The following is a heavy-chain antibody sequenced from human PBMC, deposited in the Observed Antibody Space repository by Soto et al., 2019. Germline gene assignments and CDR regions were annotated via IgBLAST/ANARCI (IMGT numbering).Heavy chain of an antibody. CDR3: ANGDYYDSSWHYYGMDV. V-gene: IGHV4-39*01. D-gene: IGHD3-22*01. J-gene: IGHJ6*02. CDR2: IYYSGTT. Sequence: LSLTCTVSGASISSSNYYWGWIRQPPGKGLEWIGSIYYSGTTYNNPSLKSRVTISVDTSKNQFSLKLSSVTAADTAVYYCANGDYYDSSWHYYGMDVWGQGTTVTVSS. CDR1: GASISSSNYY.